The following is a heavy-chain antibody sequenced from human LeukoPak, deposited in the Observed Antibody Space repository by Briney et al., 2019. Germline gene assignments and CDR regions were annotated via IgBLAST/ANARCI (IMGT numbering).Heavy chain of an antibody. CDR1: GGSFSGYY. CDR3: ARGDYGDYYGMDV. Sequence: SETLSLTCAVYGGSFSGYYWSWIRQPPGRGLEWIGEINHSGSTNYNPSLKSRVTISVDTSKNQFSLKLSSVTAADTAVYYCARGDYGDYYGMDVWGQGTTVTVSS. D-gene: IGHD4-17*01. V-gene: IGHV4-34*01. CDR2: INHSGST. J-gene: IGHJ6*02.